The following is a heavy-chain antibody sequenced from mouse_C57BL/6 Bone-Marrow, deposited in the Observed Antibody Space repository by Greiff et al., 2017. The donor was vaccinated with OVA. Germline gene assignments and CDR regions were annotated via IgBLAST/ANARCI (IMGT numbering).Heavy chain of an antibody. CDR2: ISSGSSTI. Sequence: EVKVEESGGGLVKPGGSLKLSCAASGFTFSDYGMHWVRQAPEKGLEWVAYISSGSSTIYYADTVKGRFTISRDNAKNTLFLQMTSLRSEDTAMYYCARRTDGDYAMDYWGQGTSVTVSS. CDR1: GFTFSDYG. J-gene: IGHJ4*01. V-gene: IGHV5-17*01. CDR3: ARRTDGDYAMDY. D-gene: IGHD2-3*01.